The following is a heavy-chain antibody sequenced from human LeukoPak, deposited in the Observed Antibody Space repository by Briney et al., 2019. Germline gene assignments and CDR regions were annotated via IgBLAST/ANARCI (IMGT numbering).Heavy chain of an antibody. CDR2: ISTSSSYI. J-gene: IGHJ6*04. CDR3: AELGITMIGGV. D-gene: IGHD3-10*02. Sequence: GGSLRLSCAASGFTFSTYSMNWVRQAPGKGLEWVSSISTSSSYINYADSVKGRFTISRDNAKNSLYLQMNSLRAEDTAVYYCAELGITMIGGVWGKGTTVTISS. V-gene: IGHV3-21*01. CDR1: GFTFSTYS.